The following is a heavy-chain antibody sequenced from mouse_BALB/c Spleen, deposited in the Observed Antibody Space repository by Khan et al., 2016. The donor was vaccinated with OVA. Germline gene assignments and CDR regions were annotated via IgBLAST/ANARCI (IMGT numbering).Heavy chain of an antibody. J-gene: IGHJ3*01. CDR2: ISTYYGDA. D-gene: IGHD1-3*01. CDR1: GYTFTDFA. Sequence: QVQLQQSGAELVRPGVSVKISCKGSGYTFTDFAMHWVKQSHAKSLEWLGVISTYYGDADYNQKFRGQATMTVDKSSSTAYMELARLTSEDSAIYYCVRGSGKSRFAYWGQGTLVTVSA. CDR3: VRGSGKSRFAY. V-gene: IGHV1S137*01.